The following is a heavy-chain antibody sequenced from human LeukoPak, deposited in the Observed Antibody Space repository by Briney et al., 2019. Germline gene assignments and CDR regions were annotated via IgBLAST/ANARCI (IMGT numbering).Heavy chain of an antibody. CDR2: INPNSGGT. CDR1: GYTFTGYY. D-gene: IGHD3-16*01. Sequence: ASVKVSCKASGYTFTGYYMHWVRQGPGQALEWMGWINPNSGGTNYAQKFQGRVTMTRDTSVSTAYMELSRLRSDDTAVYYCARVRYRLAETYIDYWGQGTLVTVSS. CDR3: ARVRYRLAETYIDY. J-gene: IGHJ4*02. V-gene: IGHV1-2*02.